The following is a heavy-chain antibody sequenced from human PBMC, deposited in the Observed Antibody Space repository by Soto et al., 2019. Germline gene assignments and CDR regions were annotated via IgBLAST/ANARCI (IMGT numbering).Heavy chain of an antibody. J-gene: IGHJ4*02. CDR3: ASRYDSSDY. V-gene: IGHV1-69*02. Sequence: QVQLVQSRAEVKKPGSSVKVSCKASGGTISIYTISWVRQAPGQGLEWMGRIIPILGLANYAQKFQGRVTITADKSTSTAYMELSSLRSEDTAVYYCASRYDSSDYWGQGTLVTVSS. CDR2: IIPILGLA. CDR1: GGTISIYT. D-gene: IGHD3-22*01.